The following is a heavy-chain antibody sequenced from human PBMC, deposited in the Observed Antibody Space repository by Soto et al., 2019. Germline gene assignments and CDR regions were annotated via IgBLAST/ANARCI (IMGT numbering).Heavy chain of an antibody. CDR2: IYYSGST. J-gene: IGHJ4*02. CDR1: GGSVSSGSYY. CDR3: ARDRRYGDFDY. Sequence: PSETLSLTCTVSGGSVSSGSYYWSWIRQPPGKGLEWIGYIYYSGSTNYNPSLKSRVTISVDTSKNQFSLKLSSVTAADTAVYYCARDRRYGDFDYWGQGTLVTVSS. D-gene: IGHD4-17*01. V-gene: IGHV4-61*01.